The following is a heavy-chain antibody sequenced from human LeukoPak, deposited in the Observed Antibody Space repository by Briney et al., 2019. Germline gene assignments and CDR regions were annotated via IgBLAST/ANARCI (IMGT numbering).Heavy chain of an antibody. CDR3: ARKPTNSSPLP. CDR1: GFTSSNAW. CDR2: ISSSSSYI. D-gene: IGHD6-6*01. V-gene: IGHV3-21*01. Sequence: GGSLRLSCAVSGFTSSNAWMSWVRQAPGKGLEWVSSISSSSSYIYYADSVKGRFTISRDNAKNSLYLQMNSLRAEDTAVYYCARKPTNSSPLPWGQGTLVTVSS. J-gene: IGHJ5*02.